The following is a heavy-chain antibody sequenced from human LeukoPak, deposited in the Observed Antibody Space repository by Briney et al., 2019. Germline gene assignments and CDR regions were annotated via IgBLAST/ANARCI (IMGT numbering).Heavy chain of an antibody. Sequence: ASVKVSCKASGYTFTSYDINWVRQATGQGLEWVGWMNPNSGNTGYAQKFQGRVTMTRNTSISTAYMELSSLRSEDTAVYYCARGIRLDYDFWSGTWGWFDPWGQGTLVTVSS. CDR3: ARGIRLDYDFWSGTWGWFDP. CDR1: GYTFTSYD. CDR2: MNPNSGNT. V-gene: IGHV1-8*01. D-gene: IGHD3-3*01. J-gene: IGHJ5*02.